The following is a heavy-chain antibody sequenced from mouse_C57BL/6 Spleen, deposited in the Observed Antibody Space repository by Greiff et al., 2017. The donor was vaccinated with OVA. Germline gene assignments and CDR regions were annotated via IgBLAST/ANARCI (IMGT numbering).Heavy chain of an antibody. V-gene: IGHV1-64*01. CDR3: ARWGVYDYDAMDY. J-gene: IGHJ4*01. Sequence: QVHVKQSGAELVKPGASVKLSCKASGYTFTSYWMHWVKQRPGQGLEWIGMIHPNSGSTNYNEKFKSKATLTVDKSSSTAYMQLSSLTSEDSAVYYCARWGVYDYDAMDYWGQGTSVTVSS. CDR2: IHPNSGST. CDR1: GYTFTSYW. D-gene: IGHD1-1*01.